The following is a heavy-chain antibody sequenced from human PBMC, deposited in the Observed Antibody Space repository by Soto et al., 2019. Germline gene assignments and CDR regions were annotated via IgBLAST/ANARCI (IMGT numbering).Heavy chain of an antibody. V-gene: IGHV3-66*01. D-gene: IGHD3-10*01. CDR1: GFTVSSNY. J-gene: IGHJ3*02. CDR2: IYSGGST. CDR3: ARFWFGADAFDI. Sequence: GGSLRLSCAASGFTVSSNYMSWVRQAPGKGLEWVSVIYSGGSTYYADSVKGRFTISRDNSKNTLYLQMNSLRAEDTAVYYCARFWFGADAFDIWGQGTMVTVSS.